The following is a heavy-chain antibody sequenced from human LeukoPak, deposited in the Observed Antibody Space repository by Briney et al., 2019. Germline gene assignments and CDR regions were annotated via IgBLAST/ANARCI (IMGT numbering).Heavy chain of an antibody. Sequence: SETLSLTCTVSGDSISTTSYYWAWIRQSPGKGLEWIGSIYFRGTTHYNLSLKSRVSISIDTYKSQFSLKLSSVTAADTAVYYCARDPDGVGGAPFEHWGQGILVTVSS. D-gene: IGHD3-10*01. CDR3: ARDPDGVGGAPFEH. J-gene: IGHJ4*02. CDR1: GDSISTTSYY. CDR2: IYFRGTT. V-gene: IGHV4-39*02.